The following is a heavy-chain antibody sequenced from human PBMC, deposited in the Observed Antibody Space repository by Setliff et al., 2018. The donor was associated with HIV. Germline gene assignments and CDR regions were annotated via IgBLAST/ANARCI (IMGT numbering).Heavy chain of an antibody. CDR2: VHHSCST. CDR3: ARQGAGYYYGSSEYYTGNGFDS. J-gene: IGHJ4*03. V-gene: IGHV4-38-2*01. Sequence: SETLSLTCAVSGYSISTAYYWAWIRQPPGQGLEWIGGVHHSCSTHYNPSLRSRVTISPQTYKNQFSLELTSVTAADTAVYYCARQGAGYYYGSSEYYTGNGFDSGGQGTLVTVSS. CDR1: GYSISTAYY. D-gene: IGHD3-22*01.